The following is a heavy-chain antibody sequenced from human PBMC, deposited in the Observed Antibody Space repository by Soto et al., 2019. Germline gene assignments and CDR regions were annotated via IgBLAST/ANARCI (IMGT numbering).Heavy chain of an antibody. V-gene: IGHV1-69*06. CDR3: ARPKRSGYDRGDSYYHTMDG. Sequence: QVQLVQSGTEVKKSGSSVKVSCRASGGTSSNFVITWVRQVPGQGLEWLGGILPMFGAVKYAQKFQDRLIITADRSTQTAAMERGSLRSEDTAVYYCARPKRSGYDRGDSYYHTMDGWGHWTTVTVS. J-gene: IGHJ6*02. CDR2: ILPMFGAV. D-gene: IGHD3-3*01. CDR1: GGTSSNFV.